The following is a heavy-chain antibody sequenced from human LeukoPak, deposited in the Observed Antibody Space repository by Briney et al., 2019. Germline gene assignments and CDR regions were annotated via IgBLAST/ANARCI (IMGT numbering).Heavy chain of an antibody. J-gene: IGHJ3*02. CDR2: IYHSGST. Sequence: PSQTLSLTCAVSGGSISSGGYSWSWIRQPPGKGLEWIGYIYHSGSTYYNPSLKSRVTISVDRSKNQFSLKLSSVTAADTAVYYCARGLAVVTAVDAFDIWAKGQWSPSLQ. CDR3: ARGLAVVTAVDAFDI. D-gene: IGHD2-21*02. CDR1: GGSISSGGYS. V-gene: IGHV4-30-2*01.